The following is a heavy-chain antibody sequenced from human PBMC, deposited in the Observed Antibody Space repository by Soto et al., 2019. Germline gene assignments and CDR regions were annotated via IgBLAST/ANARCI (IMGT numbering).Heavy chain of an antibody. D-gene: IGHD3-9*01. J-gene: IGHJ4*02. CDR3: AKERGFYDILTGSDY. CDR1: GFTFSSYA. V-gene: IGHV3-23*01. Sequence: GGSLRLSCAASGFTFSSYAMNWVRQAPGKGLEWVSAISGSGGSTYYADSVKGRFTIFRDNSKNTPYLQMNSLTAEDTAVYYCAKERGFYDILTGSDYWGQGTLVTVSS. CDR2: ISGSGGST.